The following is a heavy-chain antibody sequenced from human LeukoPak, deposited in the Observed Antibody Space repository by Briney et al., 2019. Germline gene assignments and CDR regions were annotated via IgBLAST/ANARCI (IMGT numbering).Heavy chain of an antibody. CDR3: ARGHYDILTGADAFDI. CDR2: ISGDATTV. Sequence: SGGSLRLSCAASGFTFSADHMSWIRQAPGTGLEWVAYISGDATTVYYAGSLKGRFTISRDNAKNSLYLQMNSLRAEDTAVYYCARGHYDILTGADAFDIWGQGTMVTVSS. D-gene: IGHD3-9*01. V-gene: IGHV3-11*04. J-gene: IGHJ3*02. CDR1: GFTFSADH.